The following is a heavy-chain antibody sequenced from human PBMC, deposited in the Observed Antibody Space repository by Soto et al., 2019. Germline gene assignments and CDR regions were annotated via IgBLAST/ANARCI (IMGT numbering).Heavy chain of an antibody. CDR2: TYYRSKWYN. CDR1: GDSVSSNSAA. D-gene: IGHD3-22*01. J-gene: IGHJ6*03. CDR3: AGQIGYYPNYYYYYSYLDV. V-gene: IGHV6-1*01. Sequence: SQTLSLTCAISGDSVSSNSAAWNWIRQSPSRGLEWLGRTYYRSKWYNDYAVSVKSRITINPDTSKNQFSLQLNSVTPEDTAVYYCAGQIGYYPNYYYYYSYLDVWGKGTTVTVSS.